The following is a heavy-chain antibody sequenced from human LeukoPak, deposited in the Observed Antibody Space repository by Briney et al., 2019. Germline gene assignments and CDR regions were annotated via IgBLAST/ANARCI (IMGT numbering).Heavy chain of an antibody. CDR2: FYTSGST. Sequence: SETLSLTCTVSGASISSYYWSWIRQPAGKGLEWIGRFYTSGSTNYNPSLKSRVTISVDTSKNQFSLKLSSVTAADTAVYYCASLKGDYYYDSSGYLVFDDYWGQGTLVTVSS. J-gene: IGHJ4*02. V-gene: IGHV4-4*07. CDR1: GASISSYY. D-gene: IGHD3-22*01. CDR3: ASLKGDYYYDSSGYLVFDDY.